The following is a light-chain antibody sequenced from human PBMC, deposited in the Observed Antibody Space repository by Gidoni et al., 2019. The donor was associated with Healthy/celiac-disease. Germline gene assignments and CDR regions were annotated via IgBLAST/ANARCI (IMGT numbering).Light chain of an antibody. CDR2: WAS. Sequence: DIVMTQSPDSLAVSLGERDTINCKSSQSVLYSSNNKHYLAWDQQKPGQPPKLLIYWASTRESGVPDRFSGSGSGTDFTLTISSLQAEDVAVYYCQQYYSTPWTFGQGTKVEIK. V-gene: IGKV4-1*01. CDR3: QQYYSTPWT. CDR1: QSVLYSSNNKHY. J-gene: IGKJ1*01.